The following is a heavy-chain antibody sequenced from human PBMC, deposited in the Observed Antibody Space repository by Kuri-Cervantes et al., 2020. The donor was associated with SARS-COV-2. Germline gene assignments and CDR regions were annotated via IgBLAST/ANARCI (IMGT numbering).Heavy chain of an antibody. V-gene: IGHV4-61*01. CDR3: ARDNVDTAMGIDY. CDR1: GGSVSSGSYY. Sequence: SETLSLTCAVSGGSVSSGSYYWSWIRQPPGKGLEWIGYIHYSGSTNYNPSLKSRVTISVDTSKNQFSLKLSSVTAADTAVYYCARDNVDTAMGIDYWGQGTLVTVSS. D-gene: IGHD5-18*01. CDR2: IHYSGST. J-gene: IGHJ4*02.